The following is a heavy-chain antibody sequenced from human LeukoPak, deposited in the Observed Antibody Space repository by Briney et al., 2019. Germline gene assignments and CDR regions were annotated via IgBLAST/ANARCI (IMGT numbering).Heavy chain of an antibody. Sequence: GGSLRLSCAASGFTVSSNYMSWVRQAPGKGLDWVSIIYSGGGTYYADSVKGRFTISRDSSKNTLYLQMNSLRAEDTAIYYCVKGSSGSCYSTGGFWGQGTLVTVSS. CDR2: IYSGGGT. V-gene: IGHV3-53*01. CDR1: GFTVSSNY. CDR3: VKGSSGSCYSTGGF. D-gene: IGHD2-15*01. J-gene: IGHJ4*02.